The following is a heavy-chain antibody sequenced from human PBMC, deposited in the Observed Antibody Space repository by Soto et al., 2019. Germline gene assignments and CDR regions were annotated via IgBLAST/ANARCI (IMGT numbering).Heavy chain of an antibody. CDR2: TSYDGNNR. D-gene: IGHD2-21*02. CDR3: AGVYYGGDSVNNF. V-gene: IGHV3-30-3*01. Sequence: PGGSLRLSCAVSGFSFSSYVFSWGRQAPGRGLEWVAVTSYDGNNRYYADSVKGRFIISRDNSKNTLDLEMETPRPEDTAVYYCAGVYYGGDSVNNFWGQGTPVTVSS. CDR1: GFSFSSYV. J-gene: IGHJ4*02.